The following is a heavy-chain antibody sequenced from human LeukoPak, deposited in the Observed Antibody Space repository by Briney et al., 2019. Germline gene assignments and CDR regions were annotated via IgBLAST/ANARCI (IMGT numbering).Heavy chain of an antibody. V-gene: IGHV1-24*01. J-gene: IGHJ4*02. CDR1: GYTLTELS. D-gene: IGHD3-22*01. Sequence: ASVKVSCKVSGYTLTELSMHWVRQAPGKGLEWMGGFDPEDGETIYAQKFQGRVTMTEDTSTDTAYMELSSLRSEDTAVYYCATGYDSSGYFTPTYYFDYWGQGTLVTVSS. CDR2: FDPEDGET. CDR3: ATGYDSSGYFTPTYYFDY.